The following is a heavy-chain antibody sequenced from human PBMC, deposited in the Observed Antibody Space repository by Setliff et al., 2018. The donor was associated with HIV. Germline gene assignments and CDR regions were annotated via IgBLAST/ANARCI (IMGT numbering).Heavy chain of an antibody. CDR1: GGSISSSYY. CDR2: FSPTGSP. V-gene: IGHV4-34*01. D-gene: IGHD5-12*01. CDR3: ARGAPRGRLRFPNWFDP. Sequence: SETLSLTCTVSGGSISSSYYWNWIRQPPGKGLEWIGEFSPTGSPTYNPSLESRVTISVDTSKNQCSLKLRSLTAADTAIYYCARGAPRGRLRFPNWFDPWGQGTLVTVSS. J-gene: IGHJ5*02.